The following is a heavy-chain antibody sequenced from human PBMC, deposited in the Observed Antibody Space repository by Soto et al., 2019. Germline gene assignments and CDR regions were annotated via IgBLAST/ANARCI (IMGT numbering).Heavy chain of an antibody. Sequence: QVQLQESGPGLVKPSQTLSLTCTVSGDSVSRSGSYWSWIRQHPGKGLEWIGYIYHRWRTYYNPSLTSRVTISEDTSKNQFSMQLTSVTAADTAVYYCARGLQLGYLGQVTQVTVSS. V-gene: IGHV4-31*03. CDR1: GDSVSRSGSY. CDR2: IYHRWRT. J-gene: IGHJ4*02. CDR3: ARGLQLGY.